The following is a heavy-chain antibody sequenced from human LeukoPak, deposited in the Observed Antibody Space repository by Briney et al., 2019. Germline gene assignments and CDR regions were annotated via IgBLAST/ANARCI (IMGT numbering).Heavy chain of an antibody. D-gene: IGHD3-22*01. CDR3: ARVGSTDSPHAFDI. Sequence: PGGSLRFSCAASGFTFSSYWMDWVRQAPGKGLVWVSGINSDGTMTRYAESVKGRFTISRDNAKSTLYLQMNSLRAEDTAVYYCARVGSTDSPHAFDIWGQGTTVTVSS. CDR2: INSDGTMT. V-gene: IGHV3-74*01. J-gene: IGHJ3*02. CDR1: GFTFSSYW.